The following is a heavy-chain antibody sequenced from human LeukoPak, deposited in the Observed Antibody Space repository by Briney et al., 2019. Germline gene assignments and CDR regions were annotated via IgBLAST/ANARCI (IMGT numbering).Heavy chain of an antibody. Sequence: GESLKVSFKASGYSFTNYWIGWVRPMPGKGLEWVAMINPDDTNIAYSPSFQGQVTISADRSISTAYLQWSSLKASDTAMYYCARPRRAERDEDFWGQGTLVTVSS. V-gene: IGHV5-51*01. CDR3: ARPRRAERDEDF. D-gene: IGHD1-1*01. CDR2: INPDDTNI. CDR1: GYSFTNYW. J-gene: IGHJ4*02.